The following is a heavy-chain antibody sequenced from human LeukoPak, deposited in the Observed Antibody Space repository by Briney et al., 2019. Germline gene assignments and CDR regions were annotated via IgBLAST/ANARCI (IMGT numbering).Heavy chain of an antibody. J-gene: IGHJ4*02. CDR3: ARDAPYYYGSGSY. Sequence: AGGSLRLSCAASGFTFSSYSMNWVRQAPGKGLEWVSYISSSSSTIYYADSVKGRFTISRDNAKNSLYLQMNSLRVEDTAVYYCARDAPYYYGSGSYWGQGTLVTVSS. D-gene: IGHD3-10*01. CDR1: GFTFSSYS. CDR2: ISSSSSTI. V-gene: IGHV3-48*04.